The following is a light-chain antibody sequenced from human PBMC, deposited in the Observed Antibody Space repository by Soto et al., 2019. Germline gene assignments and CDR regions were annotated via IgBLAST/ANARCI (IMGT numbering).Light chain of an antibody. J-gene: IGLJ2*01. V-gene: IGLV2-14*01. CDR3: TSYTSSSTLV. Sequence: QSALTQPASVSGSPGQSITISCTGTSSDVGGYNSVSWYQQHPGKAPKLMIYEVTNRPSGVSIRFSGSKSGNTASLTISGLQAEDEADYYCTSYTSSSTLVFGGGTKLTVL. CDR2: EVT. CDR1: SSDVGGYNS.